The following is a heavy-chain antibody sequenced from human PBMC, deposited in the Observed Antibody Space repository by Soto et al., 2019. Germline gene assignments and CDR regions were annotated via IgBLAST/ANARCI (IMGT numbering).Heavy chain of an antibody. D-gene: IGHD6-13*01. Sequence: PSETLSLTCAVSGGSISSSNWWSWFLQPPWKGLEWIGEIYHSGSTNYNPSLKSRVTISVDKSKNQFSLKLSSVTAADTAVYYCARDLRSGYSSSWYYYYYGMDVWGQGTTVTVSS. J-gene: IGHJ6*02. CDR2: IYHSGST. CDR3: ARDLRSGYSSSWYYYYYGMDV. CDR1: GGSISSSNW. V-gene: IGHV4-4*02.